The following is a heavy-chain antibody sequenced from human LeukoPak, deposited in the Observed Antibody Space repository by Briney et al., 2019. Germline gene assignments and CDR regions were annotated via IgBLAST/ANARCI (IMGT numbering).Heavy chain of an antibody. Sequence: PGGSLRLSCTTTGFTSSIYSMHWVRQAPGKGLEWVAVMSYDGVDEYYADSVKGRFTISRDNAKNTLYLQMNSLRAEDTAVYYCTRGDSSGYYPVAWGQGTLVTVPS. CDR3: TRGDSSGYYPVA. CDR1: GFTSSIYS. V-gene: IGHV3-30*04. D-gene: IGHD3-22*01. CDR2: MSYDGVDE. J-gene: IGHJ5*02.